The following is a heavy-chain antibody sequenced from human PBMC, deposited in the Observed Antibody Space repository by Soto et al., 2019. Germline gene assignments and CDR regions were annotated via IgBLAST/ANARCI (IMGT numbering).Heavy chain of an antibody. Sequence: SETLSLTSAVYGGSFSGYYWIWIRQSPGKGLEWIGEINHSGNTNYNPSLKSRVTISVDTSKNQFSLKLSSVTAADTAMYYCARGKYYYYYYAMDVWGQGTTVTVSS. CDR2: INHSGNT. V-gene: IGHV4-34*01. CDR1: GGSFSGYY. CDR3: ARGKYYYYYYAMDV. J-gene: IGHJ6*02. D-gene: IGHD2-2*01.